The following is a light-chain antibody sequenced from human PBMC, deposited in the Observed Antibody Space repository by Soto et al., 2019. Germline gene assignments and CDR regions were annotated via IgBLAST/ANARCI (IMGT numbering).Light chain of an antibody. CDR1: QTISSW. Sequence: DIQMAQSPSTLSGAVGDRVTITCRASQTISSWLAGYQQKPGKAPKLLIYKASTLKSGVPSRFSGIGSGTEFTLTISSLQPDDFATYYCQHYYSYSEAFGQGTKVDIK. J-gene: IGKJ1*01. CDR3: QHYYSYSEA. V-gene: IGKV1-5*03. CDR2: KAS.